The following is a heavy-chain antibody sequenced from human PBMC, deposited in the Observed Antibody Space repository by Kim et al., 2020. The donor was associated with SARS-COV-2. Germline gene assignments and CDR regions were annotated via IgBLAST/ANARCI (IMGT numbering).Heavy chain of an antibody. CDR2: IKEDGTEQ. D-gene: IGHD5-18*01. V-gene: IGHV3-7*01. CDR3: ASAVPSLGYSYGYGRVRGP. CDR1: GFSFSSFW. Sequence: GGSLRLSCEASGFSFSSFWMHWVRQAPEKGLEWVANIKEDGTEQHYGDSAKGRFTISRDNPKGALYLQMNSLRPGDTAVYYCASAVPSLGYSYGYGRVRGPGGRGSLVTVSS. J-gene: IGHJ5*02.